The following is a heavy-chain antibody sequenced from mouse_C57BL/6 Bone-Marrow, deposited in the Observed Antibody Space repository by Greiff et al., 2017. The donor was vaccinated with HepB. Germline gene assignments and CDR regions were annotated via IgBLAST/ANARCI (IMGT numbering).Heavy chain of an antibody. V-gene: IGHV10-1*01. CDR3: VRERGNPFAY. Sequence: EVQVVESGGGLVQPKGSLKLSCAASGFSFNTYAMNWVRQAPGKGLEWVARIRSKSNNYATYYADSVKDRFTISRDDSESMRYLQMNNLKTEDTAMYYGVRERGNPFAYWGQGTLVTVSA. J-gene: IGHJ3*01. D-gene: IGHD2-1*01. CDR2: IRSKSNNYAT. CDR1: GFSFNTYA.